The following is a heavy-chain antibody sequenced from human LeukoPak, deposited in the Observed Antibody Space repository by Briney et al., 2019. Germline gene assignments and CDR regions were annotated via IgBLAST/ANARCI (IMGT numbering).Heavy chain of an antibody. V-gene: IGHV4-4*07. J-gene: IGHJ3*02. D-gene: IGHD3-22*01. CDR1: GGSISSYY. CDR3: ARSEVTYYYDSSGYSNAFDI. CDR2: IYTSGST. Sequence: SETLSLTCTVSGGSISSYYWSWIRQPAGKGLEWIGRIYTSGSTNYNPSLKSRVTMSVDTSKNQFSLKLSSVTAADTAVYYCARSEVTYYYDSSGYSNAFDIWGQGTMVTVSS.